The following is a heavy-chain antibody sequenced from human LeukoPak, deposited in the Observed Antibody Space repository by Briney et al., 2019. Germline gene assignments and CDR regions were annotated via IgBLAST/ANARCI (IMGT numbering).Heavy chain of an antibody. J-gene: IGHJ3*02. CDR3: ARCRGYDFWSGFHAFDI. D-gene: IGHD3-3*01. V-gene: IGHV5-51*01. Sequence: GESLKISCKGSGYSFTSYWIGWVRQMPGKGLEWMGLIYPGDSDIRYSPSFQGQVTISADKSISTAYLQWSSLKASDTAMYCCARCRGYDFWSGFHAFDIWGQGTMVTVSS. CDR2: IYPGDSDI. CDR1: GYSFTSYW.